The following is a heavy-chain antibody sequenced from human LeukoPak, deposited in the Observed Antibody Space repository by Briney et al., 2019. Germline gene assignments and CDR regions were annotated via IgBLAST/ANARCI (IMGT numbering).Heavy chain of an antibody. V-gene: IGHV4-34*01. CDR3: ARVGGAAARRAFDI. CDR2: INHSGST. Sequence: SETLSLTCAVYGGSFSGYYWSWIRQPPGKGLGWIGEINHSGSTNYNPSLKCRVTISVDTSKNQFSLKLSSVTAADTAVYYCARVGGAAARRAFDIWGQGTMVTVSS. J-gene: IGHJ3*02. D-gene: IGHD1-26*01. CDR1: GGSFSGYY.